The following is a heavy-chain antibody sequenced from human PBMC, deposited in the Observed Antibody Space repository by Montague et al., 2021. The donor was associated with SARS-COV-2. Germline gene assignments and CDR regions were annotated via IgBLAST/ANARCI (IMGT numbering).Heavy chain of an antibody. Sequence: SETLSLTCTVSGGSVSSGNSYWNWIRQPPGKGLEWIGYISYSGSTNYTPSLKSRVTISVDTSKNQLSLKVISATAADTAVYYCARNGYEAVGYYYICDDWGQGTLVTVSS. CDR3: ARNGYEAVGYYYICDD. D-gene: IGHD3-22*01. CDR1: GGSVSSGNSY. J-gene: IGHJ4*02. V-gene: IGHV4-61*01. CDR2: ISYSGST.